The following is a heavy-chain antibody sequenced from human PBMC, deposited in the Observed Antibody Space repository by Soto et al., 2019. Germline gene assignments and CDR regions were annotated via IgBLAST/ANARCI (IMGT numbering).Heavy chain of an antibody. J-gene: IGHJ6*02. CDR1: GFTFSSYA. V-gene: IGHV3-23*01. D-gene: IGHD3-10*01. CDR2: ISGSGGST. CDR3: AKDYYGSGSWYYYYYGMDV. Sequence: EVQLLESGGGLVQPGGSLRLSCAASGFTFSSYAMSWVRQAPGKGLEWVSAISGSGGSTYYADSVKGRFTISRDNSKNTLYLQMNSLRAEDTAVDYCAKDYYGSGSWYYYYYGMDVWGQGTTVTVSS.